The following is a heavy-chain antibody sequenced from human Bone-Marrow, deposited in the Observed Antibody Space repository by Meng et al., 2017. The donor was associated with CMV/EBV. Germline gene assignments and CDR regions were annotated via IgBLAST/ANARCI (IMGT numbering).Heavy chain of an antibody. CDR3: ATGTAGQEYFKH. J-gene: IGHJ1*01. CDR1: GFTFSSFW. Sequence: GESLKISCAASGFTFSSFWMHWVRQGPGKGLVWVSHINSDGSRTSYADSVKGRFTISRDNAKNTLYLQMNSRRAEDTAVYYCATGTAGQEYFKHWGQGNLVTVSS. V-gene: IGHV3-74*01. D-gene: IGHD1-1*01. CDR2: INSDGSRT.